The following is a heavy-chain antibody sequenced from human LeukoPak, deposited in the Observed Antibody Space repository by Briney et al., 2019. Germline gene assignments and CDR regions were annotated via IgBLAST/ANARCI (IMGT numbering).Heavy chain of an antibody. D-gene: IGHD3-3*01. CDR3: ARALIGVVNFDY. Sequence: ASVKVSCKASGYTFTGYYIHWVRQAPGQGLEWMGCINPSSGGTNYAQKFQGRVTLTRDTSISTVYMELSNLRSDDTAVYYCARALIGVVNFDYWGQGTLVTVSS. V-gene: IGHV1-2*02. CDR1: GYTFTGYY. CDR2: INPSSGGT. J-gene: IGHJ4*02.